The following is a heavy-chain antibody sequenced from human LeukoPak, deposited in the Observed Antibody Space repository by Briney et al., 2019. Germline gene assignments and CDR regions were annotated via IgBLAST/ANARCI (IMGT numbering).Heavy chain of an antibody. J-gene: IGHJ3*02. D-gene: IGHD2-2*01. CDR1: GYTLTELS. Sequence: ASVKVSCKVSGYTLTELSMHWVRQAPGKGLEWMGGFDPEDGETIYAQKFQGRVTMTEDTSTDTAYMELSSLRSEDTAVYYCATGYCSSTSCYLGAFDIWGQGTMVTVSS. V-gene: IGHV1-24*01. CDR2: FDPEDGET. CDR3: ATGYCSSTSCYLGAFDI.